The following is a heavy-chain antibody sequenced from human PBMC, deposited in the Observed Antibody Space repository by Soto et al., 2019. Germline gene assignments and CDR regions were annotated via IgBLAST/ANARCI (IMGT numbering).Heavy chain of an antibody. J-gene: IGHJ4*02. V-gene: IGHV3-23*01. CDR3: AKDAGNEESLFDY. CDR2: VNNDGRNT. CDR1: GFTFSDFG. Sequence: EVQLLESGGDLVQSGGSLRLSCEASGFTFSDFGMSWVRQIPGKGLEWVSTVNNDGRNTHYADSVEGRFTISRDNSKNTVYLQMGSLRAEDSAIYYCAKDAGNEESLFDYLGQGTLVTVSS.